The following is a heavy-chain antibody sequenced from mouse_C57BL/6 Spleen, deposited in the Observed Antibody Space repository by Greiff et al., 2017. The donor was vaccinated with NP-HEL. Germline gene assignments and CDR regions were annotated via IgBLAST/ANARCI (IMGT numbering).Heavy chain of an antibody. Sequence: EVQLQQSGPELVKPGASVKISCKASGYTFTDYYMNWVKQSHGKSLEWIGDINPNNGGTSYNQKFKGKATLTVDKSSSTAYMELRSLTSEDSAVYYCAREGTTVVANYWGQGTTLTVSS. CDR2: INPNNGGT. J-gene: IGHJ2*01. CDR1: GYTFTDYY. V-gene: IGHV1-26*01. D-gene: IGHD1-1*01. CDR3: AREGTTVVANY.